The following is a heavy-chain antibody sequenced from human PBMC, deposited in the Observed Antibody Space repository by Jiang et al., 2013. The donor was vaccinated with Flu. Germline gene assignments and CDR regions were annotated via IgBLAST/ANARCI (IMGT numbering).Heavy chain of an antibody. CDR1: EFTFSSYS. CDR3: ARDSNTYVRGGYYFGY. D-gene: IGHD3-10*02. V-gene: IGHV3-48*01. CDR2: ISTRGDSI. J-gene: IGHJ4*01. Sequence: VQLVESGGDLVQPGGSLRLSCTASEFTFSSYSMNWVRQAPGKGLEWISYISTRGDSIYYADSVKGRFTISRDNAKNSLFLQMNSLRVDDTAVYYCARDSNTYVRGGYYFGY.